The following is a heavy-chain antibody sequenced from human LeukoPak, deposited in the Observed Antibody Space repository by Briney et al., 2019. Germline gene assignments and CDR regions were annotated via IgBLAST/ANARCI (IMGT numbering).Heavy chain of an antibody. D-gene: IGHD3-22*01. CDR1: GYTFTSYG. CDR3: ARTSGIRITMIVIWFDP. CDR2: TSAYNGKT. J-gene: IGHJ5*02. V-gene: IGHV1-18*01. Sequence: SVKVSCKASGYTFTSYGIRWLRQAPGQGVKPMGWTSAYNGKTNYAQKLQGRVTMTTDTSTSTACVELRGVRSDDTAVYYCARTSGIRITMIVIWFDPWGQGTLVTVGS.